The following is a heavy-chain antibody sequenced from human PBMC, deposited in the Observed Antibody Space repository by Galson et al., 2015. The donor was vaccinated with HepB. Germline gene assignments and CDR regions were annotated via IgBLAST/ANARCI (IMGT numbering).Heavy chain of an antibody. CDR3: ARAGETEGIAVASDAFDI. CDR1: GGSFSGYY. CDR2: INHSGST. Sequence: TLSLTCAVSGGSFSGYYWSWIRQPPGKGLEWIGEINHSGSTNYNPSLKSRVTISVDTSKNQFSLKLSSVTAADTAVYYCARAGETEGIAVASDAFDIWGQGTMVTVSS. V-gene: IGHV4-34*01. D-gene: IGHD6-19*01. J-gene: IGHJ3*02.